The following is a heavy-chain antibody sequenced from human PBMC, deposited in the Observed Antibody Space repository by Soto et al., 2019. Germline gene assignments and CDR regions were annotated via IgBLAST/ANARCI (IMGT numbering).Heavy chain of an antibody. CDR2: ISYDGSNK. CDR3: AKDRLGFQSYYYGMDV. D-gene: IGHD3-16*01. Sequence: QVQLVESGGGVVQPGRSLRLSCAASGFTFSSYGMHWVRQAPGKGLEWVAVISYDGSNKYYADSVKGRFTISRDNSKNXLYLQMNSLRAEDTAVYYCAKDRLGFQSYYYGMDVWGQGTTVTVSS. CDR1: GFTFSSYG. J-gene: IGHJ6*02. V-gene: IGHV3-30*18.